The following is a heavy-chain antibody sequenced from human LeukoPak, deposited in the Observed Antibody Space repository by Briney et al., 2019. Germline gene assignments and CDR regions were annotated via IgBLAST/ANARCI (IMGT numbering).Heavy chain of an antibody. D-gene: IGHD3-3*01. CDR1: GFTFSSYA. Sequence: PGGSLRLSCAASGFTFSSYAMSWVRQAPGKGLEWVSGISGSGGSTHYADSVKGRFTISRDNAQSSLYLQMNSLRAEDSAVYYCARQYYDFWSGFYTADYYFDYWGRGTLVTVSS. J-gene: IGHJ4*02. CDR2: ISGSGGST. CDR3: ARQYYDFWSGFYTADYYFDY. V-gene: IGHV3-23*01.